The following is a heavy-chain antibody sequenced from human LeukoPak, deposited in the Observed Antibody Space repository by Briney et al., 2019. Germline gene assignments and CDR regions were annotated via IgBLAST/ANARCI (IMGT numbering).Heavy chain of an antibody. D-gene: IGHD6-19*01. CDR3: AQGLVYFDY. J-gene: IGHJ4*02. Sequence: GGSLRLSCAACGFTFSSYEMNWVRQAPGKGLEWVSYISSSGSTIYYADSVKGRFTISRDNAKNSLYLQMNSLRAEDTAVYYCAQGLVYFDYWGQGTLVTVSS. V-gene: IGHV3-48*03. CDR2: ISSSGSTI. CDR1: GFTFSSYE.